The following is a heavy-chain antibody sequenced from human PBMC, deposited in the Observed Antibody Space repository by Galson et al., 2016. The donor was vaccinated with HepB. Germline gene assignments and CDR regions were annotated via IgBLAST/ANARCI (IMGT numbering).Heavy chain of an antibody. CDR1: GFTFTSSA. CDR3: ATTWGLAVAGTVGHSTNTGAFEY. V-gene: IGHV1-58*01. Sequence: SVKVSCKASGFTFTSSAVQWVRQARGQSLEWIGWIVVGNGNTNYAQKFQERVTITRDMSTSTAYMEMSSLRSEDTAVYYCATTWGLAVAGTVGHSTNTGAFEYWGQGTLVTVSS. CDR2: IVVGNGNT. D-gene: IGHD6-19*01. J-gene: IGHJ4*02.